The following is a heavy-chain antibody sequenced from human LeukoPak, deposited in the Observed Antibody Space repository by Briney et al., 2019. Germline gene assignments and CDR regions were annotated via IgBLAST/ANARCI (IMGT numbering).Heavy chain of an antibody. CDR3: ARGSIVVVVAATGGDY. J-gene: IGHJ4*02. Sequence: GGSLRLSCAASGFTFNTYSMNWVRQAPGKGLEWVSSISSSSKYIYYADSVKGRFTISRDNAKNSLYLQMNSLRAEDTAVYYCARGSIVVVVAATGGDYWGQGTLVTVSS. CDR2: ISSSSKYI. CDR1: GFTFNTYS. D-gene: IGHD2-15*01. V-gene: IGHV3-21*01.